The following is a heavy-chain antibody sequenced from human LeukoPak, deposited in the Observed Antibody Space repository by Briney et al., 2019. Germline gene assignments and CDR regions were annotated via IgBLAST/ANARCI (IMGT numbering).Heavy chain of an antibody. V-gene: IGHV1-2*04. CDR2: INPNSGGT. CDR3: ARSPIAVAGNYFDY. D-gene: IGHD6-19*01. J-gene: IGHJ4*02. Sequence: ASVKVSCKASGYTFTGYYMHWVRQAPGQGLEWMGWINPNSGGTNYAQKFQGWVTMTRDTSISTAYMELSRLRSDDTAVYYCARSPIAVAGNYFDYWGQGTLVTVSS. CDR1: GYTFTGYY.